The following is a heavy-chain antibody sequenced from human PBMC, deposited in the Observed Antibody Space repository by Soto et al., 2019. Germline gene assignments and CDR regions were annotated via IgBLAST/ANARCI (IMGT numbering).Heavy chain of an antibody. CDR1: GFTFTNYA. V-gene: IGHV3-33*05. J-gene: IGHJ4*02. CDR3: ARGVMGISYESSGFEY. CDR2: ILSDGNTK. D-gene: IGHD3-22*01. Sequence: QVQLVESGGGVVQPGRSLRLSCAASGFTFTNYAMHWVRQAPGKGLEWVALILSDGNTKYYADSVKGRLTISRDNSENTVFLKMNSLRAEDTAVYYCARGVMGISYESSGFEYWGQGALVTVSS.